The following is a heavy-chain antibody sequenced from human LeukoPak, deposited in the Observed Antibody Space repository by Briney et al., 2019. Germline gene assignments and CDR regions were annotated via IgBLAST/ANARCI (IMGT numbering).Heavy chain of an antibody. CDR2: MNPNSGNT. Sequence: ASVKVSCKASGYTFTSYDINWVRQATGQGLEWMGWMNPNSGNTGYAQKFQGRVTMTRNTSISTAYMELSSLRSEDTAMYYCARVKYNWNPNDAFDIWGQGTMVTVSS. D-gene: IGHD1-20*01. V-gene: IGHV1-8*01. J-gene: IGHJ3*02. CDR1: GYTFTSYD. CDR3: ARVKYNWNPNDAFDI.